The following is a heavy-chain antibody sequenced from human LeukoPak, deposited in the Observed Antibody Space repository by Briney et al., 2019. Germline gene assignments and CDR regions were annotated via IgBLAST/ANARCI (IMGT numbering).Heavy chain of an antibody. V-gene: IGHV3-21*04. D-gene: IGHD3-22*01. J-gene: IGHJ4*02. Sequence: GGSLRLSCAASGFTFSRYSMNWVRQAPGKGLEWVSSISSSGSYIYYTDSVKGRFTISRDNAKNSLYLQMNSLRAEDTALYYCARKISYYYDSSGYYGNFDYWGQGTLVTVSS. CDR1: GFTFSRYS. CDR2: ISSSGSYI. CDR3: ARKISYYYDSSGYYGNFDY.